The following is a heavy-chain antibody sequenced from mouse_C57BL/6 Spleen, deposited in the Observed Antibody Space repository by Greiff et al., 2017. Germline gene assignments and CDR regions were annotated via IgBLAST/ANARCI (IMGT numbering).Heavy chain of an antibody. V-gene: IGHV1-78*01. D-gene: IGHD1-1*01. CDR2: IYPRDGST. J-gene: IGHJ2*01. CDR1: GYTFTDHT. Sequence: VQLQQSDAELVKPGASVKISCKVSGYTFTDHTIHWMKQRPEQGLEWIGYIYPRDGSTKYNEKFKGKATLTADKSSSTAYMQLNSLTSEDSAVYFCARDYYGSSYPYYFDYWGQGTTLTVSS. CDR3: ARDYYGSSYPYYFDY.